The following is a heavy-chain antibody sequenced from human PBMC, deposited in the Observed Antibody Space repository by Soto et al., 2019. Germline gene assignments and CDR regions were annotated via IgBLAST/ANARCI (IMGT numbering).Heavy chain of an antibody. Sequence: SETLSLTCTVSGGSISCTSYYWGWIRQTPGKGLEWIASIYYSGSTYYNPSLKSRVSISVDTSKNQFSLKLASVTAADTAVYYCARDTPSSGATHNSFDYWGEGTQVTVSS. D-gene: IGHD2-15*01. J-gene: IGHJ4*02. V-gene: IGHV4-39*02. CDR1: GGSISCTSYY. CDR2: IYYSGST. CDR3: ARDTPSSGATHNSFDY.